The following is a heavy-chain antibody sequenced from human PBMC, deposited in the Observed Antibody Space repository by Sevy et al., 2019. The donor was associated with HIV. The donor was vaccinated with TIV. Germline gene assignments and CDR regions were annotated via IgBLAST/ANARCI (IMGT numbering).Heavy chain of an antibody. J-gene: IGHJ4*02. CDR1: GYSFTSYW. Sequence: GESLKISCKGSGYSFTSYWIGWVRQMPVKGLEWMGIIHPGASDTRYSPSFQGQVTISADKSISTAYLQWSSLKASDTAMYYCARQSTTTIIDYWGQGTLVTVSS. CDR3: ARQSTTTIIDY. CDR2: IHPGASDT. V-gene: IGHV5-51*01. D-gene: IGHD4-4*01.